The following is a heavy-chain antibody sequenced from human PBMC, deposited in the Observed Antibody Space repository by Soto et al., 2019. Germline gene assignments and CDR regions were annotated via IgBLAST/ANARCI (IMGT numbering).Heavy chain of an antibody. CDR1: GGSISSGGYY. CDR3: ARHREENWNLQWYDY. D-gene: IGHD1-7*01. Sequence: KASETLSLTCTVSGGSISSGGYYWSWIRQHPGKGLEWIGYIYYSGSTNYNPSLKSRVTIPVDTSKNQFSLNLSSVTAADTALYYCARHREENWNLQWYDYWGQGTLVTVSS. CDR2: IYYSGST. V-gene: IGHV4-61*08. J-gene: IGHJ4*02.